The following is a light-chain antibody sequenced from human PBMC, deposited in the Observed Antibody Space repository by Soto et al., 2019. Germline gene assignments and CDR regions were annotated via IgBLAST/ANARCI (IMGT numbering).Light chain of an antibody. J-gene: IGKJ1*01. Sequence: DIVMTQTPISLSVTPGQPTSISCKSSQSLLHSDGKTYLFWYLQKPGQPPQFLIYEVSNRFSGVSDRFSGRGSGTDFPLKISRVEAEDVGVYYCLQSLELPRTFGQGTKVEIK. V-gene: IGKV2D-29*01. CDR1: QSLLHSDGKTY. CDR2: EVS. CDR3: LQSLELPRT.